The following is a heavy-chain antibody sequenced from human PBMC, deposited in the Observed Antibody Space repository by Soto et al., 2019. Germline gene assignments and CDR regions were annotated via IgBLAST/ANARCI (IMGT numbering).Heavy chain of an antibody. V-gene: IGHV3-30*18. J-gene: IGHJ5*02. D-gene: IGHD2-15*01. CDR2: ISYDGRNK. CDR3: AKDRNLVAATSLAP. Sequence: GGSLRLSGAASGFTFSSDGMHXVRQAPGKGLEWVAVISYDGRNKYYADSVKGRCTLSRDNSKNRVYLRMNGRRAEDTAVYYCAKDRNLVAATSLAPGGQGTLVTVSS. CDR1: GFTFSSDG.